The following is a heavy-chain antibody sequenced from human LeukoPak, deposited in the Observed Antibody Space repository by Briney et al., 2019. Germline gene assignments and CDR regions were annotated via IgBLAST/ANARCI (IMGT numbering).Heavy chain of an antibody. CDR2: ISTTVGTT. Sequence: GGSLRLSCAASGLTFSSYGMSWFRQAPGRGLDWVSAISTTVGTTYYADSVRGRFTTSRDNSRNTLYLQMNSLRAEDTAIYYCAKNGDRGAYCSGGTCYPYYYYYMDVWGKGTTVTISS. V-gene: IGHV3-23*01. CDR1: GLTFSSYG. CDR3: AKNGDRGAYCSGGTCYPYYYYYMDV. J-gene: IGHJ6*03. D-gene: IGHD2-15*01.